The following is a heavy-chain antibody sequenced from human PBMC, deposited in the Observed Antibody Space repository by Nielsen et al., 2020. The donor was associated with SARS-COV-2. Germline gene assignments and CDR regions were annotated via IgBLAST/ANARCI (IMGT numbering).Heavy chain of an antibody. CDR3: ATCGILGSAAAGTMDWFDP. CDR1: GYTLTELS. D-gene: IGHD6-13*01. J-gene: IGHJ5*02. CDR2: FDPEDGET. V-gene: IGHV1-24*01. Sequence: SVKVSCKVSGYTLTELSMHWVRQAPGKGLEWMGGFDPEDGETIYAQKFQGRVTMTEDTSTDTAYMELSSPRSEDTAVYYCATCGILGSAAAGTMDWFDPWGQGTLVTVSS.